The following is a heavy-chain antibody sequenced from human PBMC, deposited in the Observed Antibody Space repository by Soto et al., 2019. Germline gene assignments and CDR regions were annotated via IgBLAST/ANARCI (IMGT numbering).Heavy chain of an antibody. D-gene: IGHD6-13*01. CDR3: ARDRGIAAAGEGNYYYYMDV. CDR2: ISSSSSTI. Sequence: GGSLRLSCAASGFTFSSYSMNWVRQAPGKGLEWVSYISSSSSTIYYADSVKGRFTISRDNAKNSLYLQMNSLRAEDTAVYYCARDRGIAAAGEGNYYYYMDVWGKGTTVTVSS. V-gene: IGHV3-48*01. J-gene: IGHJ6*03. CDR1: GFTFSSYS.